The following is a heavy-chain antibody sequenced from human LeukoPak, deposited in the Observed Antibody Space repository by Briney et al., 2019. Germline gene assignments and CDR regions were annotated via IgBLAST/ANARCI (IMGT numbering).Heavy chain of an antibody. J-gene: IGHJ6*02. V-gene: IGHV3-48*03. CDR3: ARGGVYRPNYYYYYGMDV. CDR2: ISSSGSTI. Sequence: GGALRVSCAASGFTFSSYEMNWVRQAPGKGLGWVSYISSSGSTIYYADSVKGRFTISRDNAKNSLYLQMNSLRAEDTALYYCARGGVYRPNYYYYYGMDVWGQGTTVTVSS. D-gene: IGHD1-26*01. CDR1: GFTFSSYE.